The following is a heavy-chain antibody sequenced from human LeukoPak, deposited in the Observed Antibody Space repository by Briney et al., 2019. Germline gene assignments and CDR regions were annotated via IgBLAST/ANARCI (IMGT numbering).Heavy chain of an antibody. D-gene: IGHD3-10*01. Sequence: PSETLSLTCAVYGGSFSGYYWSWIRHPPRKGLERIGEINNSGSTNYNPSLKSRITISVDTSTNPFSLKLSSVTAADTAVYYCGKDRGTLRYGSGSYFNWFDPWGQGTLVTVSS. V-gene: IGHV4-34*01. CDR1: GGSFSGYY. CDR2: INNSGST. CDR3: GKDRGTLRYGSGSYFNWFDP. J-gene: IGHJ5*02.